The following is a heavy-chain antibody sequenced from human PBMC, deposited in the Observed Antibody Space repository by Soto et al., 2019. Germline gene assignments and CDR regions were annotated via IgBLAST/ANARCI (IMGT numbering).Heavy chain of an antibody. CDR1: GYTFTSYG. V-gene: IGHV1-18*01. D-gene: IGHD3-10*01. CDR3: ARDRGFVVRAPPVDY. Sequence: QVQLVQSGAEVKKPGASVKVSCKASGYTFTSYGISWVRQAPGQGLEWMGWISTYNGNTNYAQKLQGRVTMTTDTTTSTAYMELRSLRSDDTAVYYCARDRGFVVRAPPVDYWGQGTLVTVSS. J-gene: IGHJ4*02. CDR2: ISTYNGNT.